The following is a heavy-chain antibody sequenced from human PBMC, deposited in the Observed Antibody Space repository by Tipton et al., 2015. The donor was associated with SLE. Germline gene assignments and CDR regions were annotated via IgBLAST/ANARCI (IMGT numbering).Heavy chain of an antibody. J-gene: IGHJ5*02. Sequence: TLSLTCTVSGGSISSGSYYWSWIRQPAGKGLEWIGYIYTSGSTSYNPSLKSRVTISADTTKNQFSLKLSSVTAADTAVYYCASGGYGSGSHYLGGWFDPWGRGTLVTVSS. CDR3: ASGGYGSGSHYLGGWFDP. CDR1: GGSISSGSYY. V-gene: IGHV4-61*09. D-gene: IGHD3-10*01. CDR2: IYTSGST.